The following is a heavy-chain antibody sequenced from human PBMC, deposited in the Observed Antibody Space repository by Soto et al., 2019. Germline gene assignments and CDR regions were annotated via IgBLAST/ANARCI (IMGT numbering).Heavy chain of an antibody. Sequence: QLLASGGGLVQPGGSLRLSCAASGFTFSSYAMTWVRRAPGKGLEWVSAISGSGNTTYYADSVKGRFTISRDSSKNTLYLQMNSLRAEDTAVYFCAKDLSSSWYPQYWGQGTLVTVSS. CDR2: ISGSGNTT. CDR1: GFTFSSYA. D-gene: IGHD6-13*01. J-gene: IGHJ4*02. V-gene: IGHV3-23*01. CDR3: AKDLSSSWYPQY.